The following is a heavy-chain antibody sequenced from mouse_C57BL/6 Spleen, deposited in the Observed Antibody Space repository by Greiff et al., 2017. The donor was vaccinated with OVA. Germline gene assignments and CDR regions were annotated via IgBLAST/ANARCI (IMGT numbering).Heavy chain of an antibody. Sequence: QVQLKQPGTELVKPGASVKLSCKASGYTFTSYWMHWVKQRPGQGLEWIGNINPSNGGTNYNEKFKSKATLTVDKSSSTAYMQLSSLTSEDSAVYYCATSSYYSNSSSFYWYFDVWGTGTTVTVSS. CDR2: INPSNGGT. J-gene: IGHJ1*03. CDR1: GYTFTSYW. V-gene: IGHV1-53*01. CDR3: ATSSYYSNSSSFYWYFDV. D-gene: IGHD2-5*01.